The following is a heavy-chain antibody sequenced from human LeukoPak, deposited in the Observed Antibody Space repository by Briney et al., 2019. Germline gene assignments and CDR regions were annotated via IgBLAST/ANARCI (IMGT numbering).Heavy chain of an antibody. D-gene: IGHD3-10*01. CDR3: ARTRIGSLWFGELFDY. J-gene: IGHJ4*02. Sequence: KPSETLSLTCTVSGGSISSSSYYWGWIRQPPGKGLEWIGSIYYSGSTYYNPSLKSRVTISVDTSKNQFSLKLSSVTAADTAVYYCARTRIGSLWFGELFDYWGQGTLVTVSS. CDR1: GGSISSSSYY. V-gene: IGHV4-39*07. CDR2: IYYSGST.